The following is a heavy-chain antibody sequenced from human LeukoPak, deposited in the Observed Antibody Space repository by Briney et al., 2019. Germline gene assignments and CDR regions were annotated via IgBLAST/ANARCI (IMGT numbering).Heavy chain of an antibody. CDR3: ARDRYNLNWFDP. CDR2: VNPSGGST. D-gene: IGHD1-20*01. J-gene: IGHJ5*02. Sequence: ASVKVSCKASGYTFTTYYIHWVRQAPGQGLEWMGVVNPSGGSTSYAQKFQGRVTMTRDTSTSTVYMELSSLRSEDTAVYYCARDRYNLNWFDPWGQGTLVTVSS. CDR1: GYTFTTYY. V-gene: IGHV1-46*01.